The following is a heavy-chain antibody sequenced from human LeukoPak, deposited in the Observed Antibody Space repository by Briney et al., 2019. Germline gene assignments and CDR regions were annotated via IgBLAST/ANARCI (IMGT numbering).Heavy chain of an antibody. CDR3: ARETLNYYDSSGYYAFDI. CDR1: GGSFSGYY. D-gene: IGHD3-22*01. CDR2: INHSGST. J-gene: IGHJ3*02. Sequence: SETLSLTCTVSGGSFSGYYWSWIRQPPGKGLEWIGEINHSGSTNYNPSLKSRVTISVDTSKNQFSLKLSSVTAADTAVYYCARETLNYYDSSGYYAFDIWGQGTMVTVSS. V-gene: IGHV4-34*01.